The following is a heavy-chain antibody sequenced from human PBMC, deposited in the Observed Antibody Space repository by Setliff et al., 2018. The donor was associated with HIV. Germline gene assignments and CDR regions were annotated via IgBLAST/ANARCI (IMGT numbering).Heavy chain of an antibody. Sequence: PSETLSLTCSVSGGSISSSNYYWGWIRQQPGKGLEWIGYIHYTGSNFYNPSFTSRLTISIDTSKNQFSLKLSSVTAADTAVYYCNIYYYFYMDVWGKGTTVTVSS. J-gene: IGHJ6*03. CDR2: IHYTGSN. CDR3: NIYYYFYMDV. V-gene: IGHV4-31*06. CDR1: GGSISSSNYY.